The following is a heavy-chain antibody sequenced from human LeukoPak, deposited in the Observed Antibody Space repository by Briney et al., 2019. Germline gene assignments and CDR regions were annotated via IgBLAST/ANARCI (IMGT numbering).Heavy chain of an antibody. CDR3: AIGAVPFDY. D-gene: IGHD6-19*01. CDR1: GRSYRGYY. J-gene: IGHJ4*02. Sequence: SETLSLTCAVYGRSYRGYYWSWIRQPPGKGLEWSGEINHSGSTNYNPSLKSRVTISVNTSKNQFSLRLSSVTAEDTAVYYCAIGAVPFDYWGQGTLVTVSS. CDR2: INHSGST. V-gene: IGHV4-34*01.